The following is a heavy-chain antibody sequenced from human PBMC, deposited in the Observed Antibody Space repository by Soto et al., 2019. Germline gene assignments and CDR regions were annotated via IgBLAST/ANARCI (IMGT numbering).Heavy chain of an antibody. CDR1: GGSISSGGYY. Sequence: QVQLQESGPGLVKPSQTLSLTCTVSGGSISSGGYYWSWIRQHPGKGLEWIGYIYYSGSTYYNPSLKSRVTISVDTSKNQFSLKLSSVTAADTAVYYCARGRPWLRHTHLDYWGQGTLVTVSS. CDR2: IYYSGST. J-gene: IGHJ4*02. CDR3: ARGRPWLRHTHLDY. D-gene: IGHD5-12*01. V-gene: IGHV4-31*03.